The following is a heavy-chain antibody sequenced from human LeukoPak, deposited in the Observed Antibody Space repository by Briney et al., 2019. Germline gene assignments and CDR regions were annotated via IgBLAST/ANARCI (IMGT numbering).Heavy chain of an antibody. Sequence: PGGSLRLSCAASGFTSNNYTMNWVRQAPGKGLEYVSAISSNGVSTYYANSVKGRFTISRDNSKNTLYLQMGSLRAEDMAVYYCARSEATGLPVDYWGQGTLVTVSS. CDR3: ARSEATGLPVDY. CDR1: GFTSNNYT. D-gene: IGHD4-11*01. V-gene: IGHV3-64*01. J-gene: IGHJ4*02. CDR2: ISSNGVST.